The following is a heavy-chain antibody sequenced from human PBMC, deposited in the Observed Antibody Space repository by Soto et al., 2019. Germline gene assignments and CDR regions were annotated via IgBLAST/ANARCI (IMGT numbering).Heavy chain of an antibody. CDR2: TYYRSKWYN. V-gene: IGHV6-1*01. J-gene: IGHJ4*02. Sequence: SQTLSLTCAISGDSVSSNIAAWNGIRQSPSRGLEWLGRTYYRSKWYNDYALSVKGRITINPDTSKNQFSLQLSSVTPEDTAVYYCTRVPGYASSQGSDYWGQGTLVTVSS. D-gene: IGHD2-2*01. CDR3: TRVPGYASSQGSDY. CDR1: GDSVSSNIAA.